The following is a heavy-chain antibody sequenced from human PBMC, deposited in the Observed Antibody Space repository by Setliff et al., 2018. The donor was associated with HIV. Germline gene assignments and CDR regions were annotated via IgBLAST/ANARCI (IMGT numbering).Heavy chain of an antibody. Sequence: SETLSLTCTVYGESFSGYYWTWIRQSPGKGLEWIGEINHSGSTKHNPSLKSRVTISIDTSDNQFSLKVTSVTAADTAVYYCARGSIGLGSYRNAYYFDFWGQGVLVTVSS. V-gene: IGHV4-34*01. J-gene: IGHJ4*02. CDR3: ARGSIGLGSYRNAYYFDF. D-gene: IGHD1-26*01. CDR2: INHSGST. CDR1: GESFSGYY.